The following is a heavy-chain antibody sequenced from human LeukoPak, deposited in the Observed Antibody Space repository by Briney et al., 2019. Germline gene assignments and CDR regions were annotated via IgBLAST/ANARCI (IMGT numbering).Heavy chain of an antibody. CDR1: GESFSGHY. CDR3: ARGRDTAMVSPIDY. CDR2: INHSGST. V-gene: IGHV4-34*01. Sequence: SETLSLTCAVYGESFSGHYWSWLRQSPGKGPEWIGEINHSGSTNYNPSLKSRVTISVDTSKNQFSPKLSSVTAADTAVYYCARGRDTAMVSPIDYWGQGTLVTVSS. J-gene: IGHJ4*02. D-gene: IGHD5-18*01.